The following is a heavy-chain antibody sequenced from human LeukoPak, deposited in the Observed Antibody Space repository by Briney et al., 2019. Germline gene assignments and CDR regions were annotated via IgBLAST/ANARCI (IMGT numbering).Heavy chain of an antibody. CDR1: GFTISSYS. D-gene: IGHD4-17*01. CDR2: ISSSSSYI. CDR3: ARDLLTTVTPHFVDY. Sequence: GGSLRLSCAASGFTISSYSTNWVRQAPGKGLEWVSSISSSSSYIYYADSVKGRFTISRDNAKNSLYLQMNSLRAEDTAVYYCARDLLTTVTPHFVDYWGQGTLVTVSS. J-gene: IGHJ4*02. V-gene: IGHV3-21*01.